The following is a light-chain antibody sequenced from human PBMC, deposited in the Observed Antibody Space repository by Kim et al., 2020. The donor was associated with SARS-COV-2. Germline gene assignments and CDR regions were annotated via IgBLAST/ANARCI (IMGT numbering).Light chain of an antibody. CDR3: QQSGSSPWT. J-gene: IGKJ1*01. V-gene: IGKV3-20*01. CDR2: SSS. Sequence: YPGERATLSCRASQSVSSIYLAWYQQRPGQAPRLLVYSSSSRATGIPDRFSGSGSGTDFTLTISRLEPEDFAVYYCQQSGSSPWTLGQGTKVDIK. CDR1: QSVSSIY.